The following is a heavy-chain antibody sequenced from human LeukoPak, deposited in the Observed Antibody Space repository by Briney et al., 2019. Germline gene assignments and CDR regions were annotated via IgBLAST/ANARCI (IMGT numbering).Heavy chain of an antibody. D-gene: IGHD6-13*01. CDR2: IYYSGST. CDR3: ARDRPVAGANWFDP. Sequence: PSQTLSLTCTVSGGSISSGDYYWSWIRQPPGKGLEWIGYIYYSGSTNCNPSLKSRVTISLDTSKNQFSLKLTSVTAADTAVYYCARDRPVAGANWFDPWGQGALVTVSS. J-gene: IGHJ5*02. CDR1: GGSISSGDYY. V-gene: IGHV4-30-4*01.